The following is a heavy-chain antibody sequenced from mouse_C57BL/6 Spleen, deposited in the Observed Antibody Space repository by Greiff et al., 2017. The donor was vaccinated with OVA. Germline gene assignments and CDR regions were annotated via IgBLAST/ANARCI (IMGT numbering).Heavy chain of an antibody. CDR3: ARGGYYYGSSRCWYYGV. V-gene: IGHV5-17*01. Sequence: EVQLVESGGGLVKPGGSLKLSCAASGFTFSDYGMHWVRQAPEKGLEWVAYISSGSSTIYYADTVKGRFTISRDNATTTLFLQLTSLRSEDRRMYYCARGGYYYGSSRCWYYGVWGTGATVTVAS. CDR1: GFTFSDYG. D-gene: IGHD1-1*01. J-gene: IGHJ1*03. CDR2: ISSGSSTI.